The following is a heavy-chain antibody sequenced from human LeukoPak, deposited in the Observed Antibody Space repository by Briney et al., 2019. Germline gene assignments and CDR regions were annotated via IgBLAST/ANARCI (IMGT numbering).Heavy chain of an antibody. D-gene: IGHD3-22*01. CDR1: GGSISSGGYY. CDR2: IYYGGST. J-gene: IGHJ3*02. CDR3: GRRGYYDSSGYLLGDI. V-gene: IGHV4-30-4*08. Sequence: PSETLSLTCTDSGGSISSGGYYWTWIRQHPGKGLEWIGYIYYGGSTYCNPSLKSRVTISVDTSKNQFSLKLSSVTAADTAVYYCGRRGYYDSSGYLLGDIWGQGTMVTVSS.